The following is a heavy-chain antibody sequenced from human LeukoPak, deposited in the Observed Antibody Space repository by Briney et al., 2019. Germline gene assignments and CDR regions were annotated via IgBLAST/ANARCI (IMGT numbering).Heavy chain of an antibody. CDR2: INPKSGGT. Sequence: GASVKVSCKASGYTFSDYYMHWVRQAPGQGLEWMGWINPKSGGTKYVQKFQGRVTMTRDTSISTAYMELSRLRSDDTAVYYCARDRRELVVGAVDYWGQGTLVTVSS. J-gene: IGHJ4*02. V-gene: IGHV1-2*02. D-gene: IGHD1-26*01. CDR1: GYTFSDYY. CDR3: ARDRRELVVGAVDY.